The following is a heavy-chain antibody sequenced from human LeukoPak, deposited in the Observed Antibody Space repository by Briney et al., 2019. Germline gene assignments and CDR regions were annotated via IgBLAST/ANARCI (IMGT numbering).Heavy chain of an antibody. CDR1: GFTFDEYS. CDR3: AKDSGSGGVGPLDY. J-gene: IGHJ4*02. CDR2: ISWNSGSI. V-gene: IGHV3-9*03. D-gene: IGHD2-15*01. Sequence: KAGGSLRLSCAASGFTFDEYSMHWVRQGPGKGLEWASGISWNSGSIAYADSVKGRFTISRDNAKNFLYLRMNSLRTEDMAFYYCAKDSGSGGVGPLDYWGQGTLVTVSS.